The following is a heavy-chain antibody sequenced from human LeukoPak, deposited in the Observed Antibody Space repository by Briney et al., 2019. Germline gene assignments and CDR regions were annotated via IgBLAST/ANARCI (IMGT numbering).Heavy chain of an antibody. CDR3: ARDREVGDGIDSFDI. CDR1: GFTDSSNF. Sequence: GGSLRLSCAASGFTDSSNFMTGVRQAPGKALEGVSDIYSGGSTYYAESVKGRFTISRDNSKNTLYLQMNSLRAEETAVYYCARDREVGDGIDSFDIWGQETMFTVSS. V-gene: IGHV3-66*01. CDR2: IYSGGST. D-gene: IGHD1-26*01. J-gene: IGHJ3*02.